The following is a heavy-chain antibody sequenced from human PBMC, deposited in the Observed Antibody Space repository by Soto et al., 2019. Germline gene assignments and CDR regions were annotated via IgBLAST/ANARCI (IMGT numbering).Heavy chain of an antibody. V-gene: IGHV1-69*12. CDR1: GGTFSSYA. CDR3: ARDRGPSSGYYPDWFDP. CDR2: INPIYGTA. Sequence: QVQLVQSGAEVKKPGSSVKVSCKASGGTFSSYAITWVRQAPGQGLEWMGGINPIYGTANYAQKFQARVTITAEESTSTAYMEGSSQRSDYTAVYYCARDRGPSSGYYPDWFDPWCQGTLITVSS. D-gene: IGHD3-22*01. J-gene: IGHJ5*02.